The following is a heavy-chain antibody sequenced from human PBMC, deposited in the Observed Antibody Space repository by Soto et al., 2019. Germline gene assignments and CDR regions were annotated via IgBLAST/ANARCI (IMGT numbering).Heavy chain of an antibody. CDR1: GFTFGSYV. J-gene: IGHJ6*03. Sequence: GGSLRLSCAASGFTFGSYVMHWVRQAPGKGLEWVAVIWYDGSNKYYADSVKGRFTISRDNSKNTLYLQINSLRAEDTAVYYCARENVVAASLRYYYYMDVWGKGTTVTVSS. CDR3: ARENVVAASLRYYYYMDV. D-gene: IGHD2-15*01. CDR2: IWYDGSNK. V-gene: IGHV3-33*01.